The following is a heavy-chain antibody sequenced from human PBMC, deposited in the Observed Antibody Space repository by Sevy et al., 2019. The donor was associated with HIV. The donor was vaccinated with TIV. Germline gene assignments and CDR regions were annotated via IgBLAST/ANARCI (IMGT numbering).Heavy chain of an antibody. V-gene: IGHV3-30-3*01. CDR3: AKGGQWLVRDWFDP. CDR1: GFTFSSYA. J-gene: IGHJ5*02. CDR2: ISYDGSNK. D-gene: IGHD6-19*01. Sequence: GGSLRLSCAASGFTFSSYAMHWVRQAPGKGLEWVAVISYDGSNKYYADSVKGRFTISRDNSKNTLYLQMNSLRAEDTAAYYCAKGGQWLVRDWFDPWGQGTLVTVSS.